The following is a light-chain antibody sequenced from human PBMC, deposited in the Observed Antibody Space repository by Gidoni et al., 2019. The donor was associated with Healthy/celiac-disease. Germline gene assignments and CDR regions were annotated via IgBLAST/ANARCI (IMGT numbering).Light chain of an antibody. CDR1: SSDVGGYNY. CDR3: SSYTSSSTLV. Sequence: SVSGSPGQSITISCTGTSSDVGGYNYVSWYQQHPGKAPKLMIYEVSNRPSGGSNRFSGSKSGNTASLTISGRQAEDEADYYCSSYTSSSTLVFGGGTKLTVL. CDR2: EVS. J-gene: IGLJ2*01. V-gene: IGLV2-14*01.